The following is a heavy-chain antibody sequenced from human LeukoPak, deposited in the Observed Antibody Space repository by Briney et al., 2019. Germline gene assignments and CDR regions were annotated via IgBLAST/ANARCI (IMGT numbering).Heavy chain of an antibody. V-gene: IGHV4-4*02. J-gene: IGHJ4*02. Sequence: SETLSLTCAVSGGSISSYWWSWVRQSPGKGLEWLGEIFHTGSTNYNPSLKSRVTVSVDPSRSQFSLKLSSVTAADTAVYYCVRNGYYSADYWGQGTLVTVSS. CDR3: VRNGYYSADY. CDR2: IFHTGST. CDR1: GGSISSYW. D-gene: IGHD3-22*01.